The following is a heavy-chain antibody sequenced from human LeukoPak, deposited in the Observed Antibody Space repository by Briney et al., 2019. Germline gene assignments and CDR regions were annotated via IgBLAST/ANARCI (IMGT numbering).Heavy chain of an antibody. CDR2: ILHSGST. V-gene: IGHV4-34*12. Sequence: SETLSLTCGVYGGSFSGYYWSWIRQPPGKGLEYIGEILHSGSTNYIPSLKSRVTISVDTSKNQISLRLSSVTAADTAVYYCAPPPYYYEANGYSVAWGQGTLVTVSS. J-gene: IGHJ5*02. CDR1: GGSFSGYY. CDR3: APPPYYYEANGYSVA. D-gene: IGHD3-22*01.